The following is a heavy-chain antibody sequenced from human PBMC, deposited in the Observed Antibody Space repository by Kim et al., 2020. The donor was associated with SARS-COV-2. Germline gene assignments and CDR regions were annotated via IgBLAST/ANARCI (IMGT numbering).Heavy chain of an antibody. J-gene: IGHJ4*02. CDR3: ARAPGYSSSWYDY. D-gene: IGHD6-13*01. CDR2: IYYSGST. CDR1: GGSISSGGYY. Sequence: SETLSLTCTVSGGSISSGGYYWSWIRQHPGKGLEWIGYIYYSGSTYYNPSLKSRVTISVDTSKNQFSLKLSSVTASDTAVYYCARAPGYSSSWYDYWGQGTLVTVSS. V-gene: IGHV4-31*03.